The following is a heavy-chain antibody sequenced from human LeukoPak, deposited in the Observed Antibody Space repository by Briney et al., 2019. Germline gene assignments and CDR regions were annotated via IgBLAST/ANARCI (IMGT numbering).Heavy chain of an antibody. CDR1: GFTFSVFW. D-gene: IGHD2-15*01. V-gene: IGHV3-7*01. J-gene: IGHJ4*02. CDR3: ARYHGGYFAY. CDR2: IKQDGSEK. Sequence: GGSLRLSCAASGFTFSVFWMSWVRQAPGKGLEWVANIKQDGSEKYYVDSVKGRFTISRDNDNNSMYLQINSLRAEDTAVYYCARYHGGYFAYWGQGTLVTVSS.